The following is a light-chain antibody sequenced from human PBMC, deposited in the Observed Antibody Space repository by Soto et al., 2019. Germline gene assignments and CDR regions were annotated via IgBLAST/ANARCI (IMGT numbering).Light chain of an antibody. CDR1: ESVSDN. V-gene: IGKV3-15*01. J-gene: IGKJ5*01. CDR2: DAS. CDR3: QQCDNWPLIT. Sequence: PGERATLYCRASESVSDNLAWFQQKRGQAPTLLFSDASTRATGIPARFSGSGSGTAFTLTISSLQSEDFALYYCQQCDNWPLITFGQGTRLEIK.